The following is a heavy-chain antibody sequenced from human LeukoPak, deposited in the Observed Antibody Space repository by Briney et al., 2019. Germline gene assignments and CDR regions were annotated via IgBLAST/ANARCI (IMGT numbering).Heavy chain of an antibody. D-gene: IGHD4-23*01. CDR3: ARGPYDGDWFDP. CDR2: INPNSGGT. CDR1: GYTFTGYY. V-gene: IGHV1-2*02. Sequence: ASVKVSCTASGYTFTGYYMHWVRQAPGQGLEWMGWINPNSGGTNYAQKFQGRVTMTRDTSISATYMELSRLRSDDTAVYYCARGPYDGDWFDPWGQGTLVTVSS. J-gene: IGHJ5*02.